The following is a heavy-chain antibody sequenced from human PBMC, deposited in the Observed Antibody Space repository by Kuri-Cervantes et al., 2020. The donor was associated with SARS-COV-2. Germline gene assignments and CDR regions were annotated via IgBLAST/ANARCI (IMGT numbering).Heavy chain of an antibody. CDR3: ARGDFWNGYYNWYFDL. CDR1: GFMLSSYW. V-gene: IGHV3-74*01. J-gene: IGHJ2*01. CDR2: IHSSGSST. D-gene: IGHD3-3*01. Sequence: GESLKISCEASGFMLSSYWMHWVRQVPEKGQVRVSRIHSSGSSTGYADSVKGRFTISRDNAKNTLYLQMNSLRVEDTAVYYCARGDFWNGYYNWYFDLWGRGTLVTVSS.